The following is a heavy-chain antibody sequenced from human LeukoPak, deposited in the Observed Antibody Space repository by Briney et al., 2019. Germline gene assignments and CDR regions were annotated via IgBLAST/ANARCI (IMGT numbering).Heavy chain of an antibody. CDR3: TTGLTF. CDR2: INSKADGGTT. J-gene: IGHJ4*02. V-gene: IGHV3-15*01. Sequence: GGSLRLSCAASGFTFNYAWMSWVRQAPGKGLEWVGRINSKADGGTTDCAAPVKGRFTISRDDSKNTVYLQMNSLKTEDTAVYYCTTGLTFWGQGTLVTVSS. D-gene: IGHD2/OR15-2a*01. CDR1: GFTFNYAW.